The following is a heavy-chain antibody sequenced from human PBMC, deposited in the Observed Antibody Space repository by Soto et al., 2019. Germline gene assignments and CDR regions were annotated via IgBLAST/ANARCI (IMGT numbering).Heavy chain of an antibody. CDR2: INAGNGNT. D-gene: IGHD3-22*01. CDR3: AISSGYKGDWSDP. V-gene: IGHV1-3*01. Sequence: ASVKVSCNASGYTFTSYAMHLVRQAPGQRLEWMGWINAGNGNTKYSQKFQGRVTITRDTSASTAYMELSSLRSEDTAVYYCAISSGYKGDWSDPWGQGTLVTVSS. J-gene: IGHJ5*02. CDR1: GYTFTSYA.